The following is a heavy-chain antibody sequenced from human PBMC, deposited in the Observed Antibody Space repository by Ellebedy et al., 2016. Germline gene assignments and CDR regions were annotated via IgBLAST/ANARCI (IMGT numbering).Heavy chain of an antibody. Sequence: GGSLRLXXAATGFTFSSYAFHWVRQAPGEGLEWVAVISYDGSNQYYADSVKGRFTISRDDSKNTLYLQMNSLRAEDTAVYYCTRGPGGINWGFGDYFDYWGQGTLVTVSS. D-gene: IGHD7-27*01. V-gene: IGHV3-30-3*01. CDR3: TRGPGGINWGFGDYFDY. CDR1: GFTFSSYA. CDR2: ISYDGSNQ. J-gene: IGHJ4*02.